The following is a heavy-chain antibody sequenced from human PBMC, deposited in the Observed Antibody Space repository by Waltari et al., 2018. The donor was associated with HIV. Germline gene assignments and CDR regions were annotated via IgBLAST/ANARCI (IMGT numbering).Heavy chain of an antibody. CDR2: IYYSGST. V-gene: IGHV4-39*07. J-gene: IGHJ3*02. Sequence: QLQLQESGPGLVKPSETLSLTCTVSGGSISSSSYYWGWIRQPPGKGLEWIGSIYYSGSTYYNPSLKSRVTISVDTSKNQFSLKLSSVTAADTAVYYCASYKGYYGSGSKSSDAFDIWGQGTMVTVSS. CDR1: GGSISSSSYY. D-gene: IGHD3-10*01. CDR3: ASYKGYYGSGSKSSDAFDI.